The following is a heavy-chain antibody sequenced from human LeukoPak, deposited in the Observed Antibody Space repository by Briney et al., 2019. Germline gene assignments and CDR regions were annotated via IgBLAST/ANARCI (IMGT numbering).Heavy chain of an antibody. CDR2: IKHNGDEL. V-gene: IGHV3-7*01. CDR3: ARELRSFDL. D-gene: IGHD3-16*01. Sequence: GGSLRLSCAASGFTFSSYWMTWVRQAPGKGLEWVANIKHNGDELHYVDSVEHSITIDRDNAKNSLYLHMSSVRAEDTVVYYCARELRSFDLWGQGTLVTVSS. CDR1: GFTFSSYW. J-gene: IGHJ4*02.